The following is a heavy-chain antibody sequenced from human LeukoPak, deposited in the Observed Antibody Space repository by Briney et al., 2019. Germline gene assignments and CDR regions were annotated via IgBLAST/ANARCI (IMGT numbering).Heavy chain of an antibody. CDR3: ARGSGAYDRTGNFYYYMDV. CDR1: GGSFSDYS. J-gene: IGHJ6*03. CDR2: IDHSGST. D-gene: IGHD3-22*01. Sequence: SETLSLTCAVYGGSFSDYSWSWIRQSPGRGLELSGEIDHSGSTNYNQSLKSRVTISVDTSKNQVSLKLTSVTAADSALFYCARGSGAYDRTGNFYYYMDVWGKGTTVTVSS. V-gene: IGHV4-34*01.